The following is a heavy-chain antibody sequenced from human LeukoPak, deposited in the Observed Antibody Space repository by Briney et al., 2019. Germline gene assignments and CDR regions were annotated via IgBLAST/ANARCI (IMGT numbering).Heavy chain of an antibody. CDR2: IYYDRST. CDR1: GGSISSSSYY. CDR3: AREGFAEFFLEI. D-gene: IGHD3-10*01. V-gene: IGHV4-39*07. J-gene: IGHJ4*02. Sequence: SETLSLTCTVSGGSISSSSYYWGWIRQPPGKGLEWIGNIYYDRSTYYNPSLKSRVTISVDTSKNQFSVKLNSVTAADTAVYYCAREGFAEFFLEIWGQGTRVTVSS.